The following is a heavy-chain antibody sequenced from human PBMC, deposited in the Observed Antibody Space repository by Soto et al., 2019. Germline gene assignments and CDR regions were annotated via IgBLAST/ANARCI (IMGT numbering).Heavy chain of an antibody. D-gene: IGHD4-17*01. CDR2: IYYLGNT. Sequence: QLQLQESGSGLVKPSETLSLTCIVSNGSISSRSSYWGWIRQTPGKGLEWIGSIYYLGNTYYNPSLKSRGTISIDTSKTQCSLKMNSVTAADTAVYFCGGQDYGAKGYYFENWGQGALVTVSS. V-gene: IGHV4-39*01. CDR3: GGQDYGAKGYYFEN. J-gene: IGHJ4*02. CDR1: NGSISSRSSY.